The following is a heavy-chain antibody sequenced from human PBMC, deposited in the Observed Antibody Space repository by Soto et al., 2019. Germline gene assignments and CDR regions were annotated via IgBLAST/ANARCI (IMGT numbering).Heavy chain of an antibody. V-gene: IGHV4-30-4*01. Sequence: QVQLQESGPGLVKPSQTLSLTCTVSGGSISSGDYYWSWIRQPPGKGLEWIGYIYYSGSTYYNPSLKSRVTISVDTSKNQFSLKLSSVTAADTAVYYCARDLTSEGGSYGYFDYWGQGTLVTVSS. CDR1: GGSISSGDYY. CDR2: IYYSGST. J-gene: IGHJ4*02. CDR3: ARDLTSEGGSYGYFDY. D-gene: IGHD1-26*01.